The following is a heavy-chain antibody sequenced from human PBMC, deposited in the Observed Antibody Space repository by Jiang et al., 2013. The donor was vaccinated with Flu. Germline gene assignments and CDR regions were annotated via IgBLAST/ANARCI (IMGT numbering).Heavy chain of an antibody. CDR1: GGSISSYY. V-gene: IGHV4-59*01. Sequence: VKPSETLSLTCTVSGGSISSYYWSWIRQPPGKGLEWIGYIYYSGSTNYNPSLKSRVTISVDTSKNQFSLKLSSVTAADTAVYYCARDRVSAVAGTNGGYYYYGMDVWGQGTTVTVSS. D-gene: IGHD6-19*01. J-gene: IGHJ6*02. CDR2: IYYSGST. CDR3: ARDRVSAVAGTNGGYYYYGMDV.